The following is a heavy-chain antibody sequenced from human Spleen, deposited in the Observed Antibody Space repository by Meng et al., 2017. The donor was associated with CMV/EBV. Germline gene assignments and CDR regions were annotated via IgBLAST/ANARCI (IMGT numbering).Heavy chain of an antibody. J-gene: IGHJ6*02. D-gene: IGHD3-3*01. CDR1: GYTFTSYY. CDR3: ARGAGVVIELGRVYYGMDV. V-gene: IGHV1-2*02. CDR2: INPNSGGT. Sequence: ASVKVSCKASGYTFTSYYMHWVRQAPGQGLEWMEWINPNSGGTNYAQKFQGRVTMTRDTSISTAYMELSRLRSDDTAVYYCARGAGVVIELGRVYYGMDVWGQGTTVTVSS.